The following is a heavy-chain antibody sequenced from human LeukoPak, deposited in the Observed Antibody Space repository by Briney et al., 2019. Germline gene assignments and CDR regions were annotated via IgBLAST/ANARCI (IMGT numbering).Heavy chain of an antibody. CDR3: ARGGKKGRSWLPPVPDY. CDR2: MNPNSGNT. Sequence: ASVKVSCKASGYTFTSYDINWVRQATGQGLEWMGWMNPNSGNTGYAQKFQGRVTMTRNTSISTAYMEPSSLRSEDTAVYYCARGGKKGRSWLPPVPDYWGQGTLVTVSS. CDR1: GYTFTSYD. J-gene: IGHJ4*02. D-gene: IGHD6-13*01. V-gene: IGHV1-8*01.